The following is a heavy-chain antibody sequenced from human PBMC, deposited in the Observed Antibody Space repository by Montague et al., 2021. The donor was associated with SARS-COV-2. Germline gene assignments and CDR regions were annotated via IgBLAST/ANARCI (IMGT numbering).Heavy chain of an antibody. CDR1: GGSFSGYY. D-gene: IGHD3-22*01. CDR2: IYYSGST. Sequence: SETLSLTCGVFGGSFSGYYWSWIRQPPGRGPEWIGYIYYSGSTDYSPSLKSRVTISLDTSKNQFSLKVTSMTAADTAVYYCARGGGYYNYGLDVWGPGTTVTVSS. J-gene: IGHJ6*02. V-gene: IGHV4-59*01. CDR3: ARGGGYYNYGLDV.